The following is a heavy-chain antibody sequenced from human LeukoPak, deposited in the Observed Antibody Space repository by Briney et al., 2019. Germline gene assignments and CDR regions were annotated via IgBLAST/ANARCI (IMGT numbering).Heavy chain of an antibody. D-gene: IGHD3-22*01. Sequence: SETLSLTCAVYGGSFSGYYWSWIRQPPGKGLEWIGEINHSGSANYNPSLKSRVTISVDTSKNQFSLKLSSVTAADTAVYYCAREFGGYYPYYFDYWGQGTLVTVSS. J-gene: IGHJ4*02. CDR2: INHSGSA. V-gene: IGHV4-34*01. CDR3: AREFGGYYPYYFDY. CDR1: GGSFSGYY.